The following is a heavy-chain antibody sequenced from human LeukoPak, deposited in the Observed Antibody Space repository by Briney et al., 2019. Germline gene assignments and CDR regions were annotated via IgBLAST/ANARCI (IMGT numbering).Heavy chain of an antibody. CDR3: ARGIVVARRGYYYYMDV. V-gene: IGHV1-69*05. CDR2: IIPIFGTA. D-gene: IGHD2-2*01. CDR1: GGTFSSYA. J-gene: IGHJ6*03. Sequence: ASVKVSCKASGGTFSSYAISWVRLAPGQGLEWMGGIIPIFGTANYAQKFQGRVTITTDESTSTAYMELSSLRSEDTAVYYCARGIVVARRGYYYYMDVWGKGTTVTVSS.